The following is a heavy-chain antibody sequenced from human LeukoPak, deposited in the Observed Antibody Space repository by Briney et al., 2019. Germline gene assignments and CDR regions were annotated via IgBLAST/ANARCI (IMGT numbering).Heavy chain of an antibody. CDR2: INPNSGGT. D-gene: IGHD5-18*01. V-gene: IGHV1-2*02. CDR3: ARGETYGYSYGYYFDY. J-gene: IGHJ4*02. CDR1: GYTFTGYY. Sequence: GASVKVSCKASGYTFTGYYMHWVRQAPGQGLEWMGWINPNSGGTNYAQKFQGRVTMTRDTSISTAYMEQSRLRSDDTAVYYCARGETYGYSYGYYFDYWGQGTLVTVSS.